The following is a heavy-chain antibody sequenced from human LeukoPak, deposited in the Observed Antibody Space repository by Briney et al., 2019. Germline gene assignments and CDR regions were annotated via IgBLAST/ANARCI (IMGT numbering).Heavy chain of an antibody. CDR3: ARYGGSGWVIDN. CDR1: GGSISSYY. Sequence: SETLSLTCSVSGGSISSYYWTWIRQPPGKGLEWIGYIYYTGATSYNPSLKSRVTISVDTSKKQFSLKLTSVTAADTAVYYCARYGGSGWVIDNWGQGTLVTVSS. V-gene: IGHV4-59*08. J-gene: IGHJ4*02. CDR2: IYYTGAT. D-gene: IGHD6-19*01.